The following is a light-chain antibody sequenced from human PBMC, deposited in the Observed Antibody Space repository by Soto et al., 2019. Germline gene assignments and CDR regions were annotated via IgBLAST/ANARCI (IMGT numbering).Light chain of an antibody. CDR2: DAS. Sequence: EIVLTQSPGTLSLSPGERATLSCRASQSVSSSYLAWYQQKPGQAPRLLIYDASSRATGIPDRFSGSGSVTDFTLTISRLEPDDFAVYYCQQYGIAPLTCGGGTKVEIK. V-gene: IGKV3-20*01. CDR1: QSVSSSY. J-gene: IGKJ4*01. CDR3: QQYGIAPLT.